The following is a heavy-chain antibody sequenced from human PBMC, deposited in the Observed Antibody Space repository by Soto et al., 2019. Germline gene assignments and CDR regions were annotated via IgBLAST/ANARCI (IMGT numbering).Heavy chain of an antibody. Sequence: GGSLRLSCAASGFTFSSYEMNWVRQAPGKVLEWVSYISSSGSTIYYADSVKGRYTISRDNAKNSLYLQMNSLRAEDTAVYYCARADSAYDYDAFDIWGQGTMVTVSS. V-gene: IGHV3-48*03. D-gene: IGHD5-12*01. CDR2: ISSSGSTI. CDR1: GFTFSSYE. CDR3: ARADSAYDYDAFDI. J-gene: IGHJ3*02.